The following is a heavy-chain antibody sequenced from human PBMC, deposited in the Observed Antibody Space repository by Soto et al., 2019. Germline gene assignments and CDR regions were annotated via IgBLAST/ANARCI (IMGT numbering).Heavy chain of an antibody. Sequence: QVQLVESGGGVVQPGRSLRLSCAASGLTFSSYGMYWVRQAPGKGLEWVAVISYDGSDKYYVDSVKGRFTISRDNPTNTLYLQMNSLRDEDTAVYYCATKLRRPITGVGYWGQGTLVTVSS. J-gene: IGHJ4*02. CDR2: ISYDGSDK. D-gene: IGHD3-3*01. CDR1: GLTFSSYG. CDR3: ATKLRRPITGVGY. V-gene: IGHV3-30*03.